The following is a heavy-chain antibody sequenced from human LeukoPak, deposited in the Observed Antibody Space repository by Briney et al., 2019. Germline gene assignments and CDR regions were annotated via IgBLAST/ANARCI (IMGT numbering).Heavy chain of an antibody. CDR1: GYTFTSYD. V-gene: IGHV1-8*01. Sequence: ASVKVSCKASGYTFTSYDINWVRQATGQGLERMGWMNPNSGNTGYAQKFQGRVTMTRNTSISTAYMELSSLRSEDTAVYYCASGWKYQQWMFDYWGQGTLVTVSS. CDR3: ASGWKYQQWMFDY. J-gene: IGHJ4*02. D-gene: IGHD2-2*01. CDR2: MNPNSGNT.